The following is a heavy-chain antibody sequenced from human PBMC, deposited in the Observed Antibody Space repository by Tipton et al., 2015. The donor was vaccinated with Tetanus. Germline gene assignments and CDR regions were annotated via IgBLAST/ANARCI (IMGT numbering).Heavy chain of an antibody. CDR3: ARDPWLDY. J-gene: IGHJ4*02. CDR2: IYYSGST. CDR1: GGSISSYY. V-gene: IGHV4-59*01. Sequence: TLSLTCTVSGGSISSYYWSWIRQPPGKGLEWIGYIYYSGSTNYNPSLNSRVTISVDTPKKQLSLKLTSVTAADTAVYYCARDPWLDYWGQGALVTVSS.